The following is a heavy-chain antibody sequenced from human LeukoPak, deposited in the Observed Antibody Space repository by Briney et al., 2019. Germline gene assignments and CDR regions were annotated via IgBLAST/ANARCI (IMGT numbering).Heavy chain of an antibody. Sequence: GNSLRLSCAASGFTVSTSVMHWVRQAPGKGLDWAAIISFDGTTKYYADSVKGRFTISRDNSKNMLFLQMDSLRVEDTAVYYCAKGKDLYGALDIWGQGTMVTVSS. V-gene: IGHV3-30*18. D-gene: IGHD3-16*01. CDR1: GFTVSTSV. CDR3: AKGKDLYGALDI. J-gene: IGHJ3*02. CDR2: ISFDGTTK.